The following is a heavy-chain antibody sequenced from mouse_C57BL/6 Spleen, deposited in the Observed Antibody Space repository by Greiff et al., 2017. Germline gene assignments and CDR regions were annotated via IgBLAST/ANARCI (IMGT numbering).Heavy chain of an antibody. Sequence: QVQLQQPGAELVRPGTSVKLSCKASGYTFTSYWMHWVKQRPGQGLEWIGVIDPSDSYTNYNQKFKGKATLTVDTSSSTAYMQLSSLTSEDSAVYSCAREDYGSSYGYWGQGTTLTVSS. CDR1: GYTFTSYW. D-gene: IGHD1-1*01. V-gene: IGHV1-59*01. CDR2: IDPSDSYT. CDR3: AREDYGSSYGY. J-gene: IGHJ2*01.